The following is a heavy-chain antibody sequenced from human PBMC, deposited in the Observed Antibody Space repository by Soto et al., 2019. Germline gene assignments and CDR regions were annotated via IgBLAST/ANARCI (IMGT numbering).Heavy chain of an antibody. J-gene: IGHJ4*02. CDR1: GGSISSYY. D-gene: IGHD6-19*01. CDR3: ARGTGSVAGPAAWFDFDY. V-gene: IGHV4-59*01. CDR2: IYYSGST. Sequence: SETLSLTCTVSGGSISSYYWSWIRQPPGKGLEWIGYIYYSGSTNYNPSLKSRVTISVDTSKNQFSLKLSSVTAADTAVYYCARGTGSVAGPAAWFDFDYWGQGTLVTVSS.